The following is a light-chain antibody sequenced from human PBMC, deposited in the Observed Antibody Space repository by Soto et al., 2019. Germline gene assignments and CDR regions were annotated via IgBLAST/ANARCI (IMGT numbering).Light chain of an antibody. J-gene: IGKJ1*01. Sequence: EIVMTQSPATLSVSPGERVTLSCRASQSVSSNLGWYQHKPGQAPRLLIYGAATRATGIPARFSGSGSGTEFTLTISSLQSEDFAVYYCQQYNKRPQTFGQ. V-gene: IGKV3-15*01. CDR3: QQYNKRPQT. CDR1: QSVSSN. CDR2: GAA.